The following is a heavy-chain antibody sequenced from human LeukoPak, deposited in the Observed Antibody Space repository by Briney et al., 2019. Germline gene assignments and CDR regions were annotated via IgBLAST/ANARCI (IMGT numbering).Heavy chain of an antibody. CDR1: GFTFSDHA. D-gene: IGHD6-19*01. V-gene: IGHV3-64*01. Sequence: GGSLRRSCAASGFTFSDHAMDWVRQAPGKGLEHVSGISYNGSQTYYGNSVKDRFTISRDNAKNTVYPQMASLRVDDMAVYYCVRDRGGSGWYYFDYWGQGTLVTVSS. CDR2: ISYNGSQT. J-gene: IGHJ4*02. CDR3: VRDRGGSGWYYFDY.